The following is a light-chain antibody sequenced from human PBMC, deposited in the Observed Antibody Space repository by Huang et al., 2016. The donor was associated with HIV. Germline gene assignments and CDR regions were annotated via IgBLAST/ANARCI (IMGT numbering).Light chain of an antibody. CDR2: DTS. V-gene: IGKV3-11*01. CDR1: QSVGSY. CDR3: QQRSTWPLT. J-gene: IGKJ4*01. Sequence: EVMLTQSPSILSLSLGGTGTISCKASQSVGSYVAWYQQRPGQSPRLLLYDTSNRAAGSPTRFSGSGSGTDFTLTISGLESGDLGVFYCQQRSTWPLTFGGGTKVA.